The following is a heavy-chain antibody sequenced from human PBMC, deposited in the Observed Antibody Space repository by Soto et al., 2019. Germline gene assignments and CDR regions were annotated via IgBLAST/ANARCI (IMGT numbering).Heavy chain of an antibody. Sequence: QVQLQQWGAGLLKPSETLSLTCAVYGGFVSSGSYYWSWIRQPPGKGLEWIGEMSHSGGTHFNPSLKSRVTISVDTSKNQFSLKMGSVTAADTALYYCARVARGTATTVVEAFDIWGPGTMVTVSS. D-gene: IGHD1-1*01. J-gene: IGHJ3*02. CDR3: ARVARGTATTVVEAFDI. V-gene: IGHV4-34*01. CDR2: MSHSGGT. CDR1: GGFVSSGSYY.